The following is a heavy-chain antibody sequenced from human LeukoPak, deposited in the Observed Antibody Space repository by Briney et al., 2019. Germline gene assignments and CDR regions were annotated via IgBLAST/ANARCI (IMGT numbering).Heavy chain of an antibody. CDR2: ISYDGSNK. J-gene: IGHJ6*03. V-gene: IGHV3-30-3*01. D-gene: IGHD3-3*01. CDR3: AKGHGTIFGVVEDYYYMDV. CDR1: GFTFSSYA. Sequence: PGGSLRLSCAASGFTFSSYAMHWVRQAPGKGLEWVAVISYDGSNKYYADSVKGRFTISRDNSKNTLYLQMNSLRAEDTAVYYCAKGHGTIFGVVEDYYYMDVWGKGTTVTVSS.